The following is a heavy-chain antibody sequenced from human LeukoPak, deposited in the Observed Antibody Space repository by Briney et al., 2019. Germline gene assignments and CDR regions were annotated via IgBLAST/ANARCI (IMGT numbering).Heavy chain of an antibody. V-gene: IGHV1-69*06. CDR3: ARDTPLNHLSHYYDSSGYSFDY. J-gene: IGHJ4*02. CDR2: IIPIFGTA. Sequence: SVKVSCKASGGTFSSYAISWVRQAPGQGLEWMGGIIPIFGTANYAQKFQGRVTITADKSTSTAYMELRSLRSDDTAVYYCARDTPLNHLSHYYDSSGYSFDYWGQGTLVTVSS. D-gene: IGHD3-22*01. CDR1: GGTFSSYA.